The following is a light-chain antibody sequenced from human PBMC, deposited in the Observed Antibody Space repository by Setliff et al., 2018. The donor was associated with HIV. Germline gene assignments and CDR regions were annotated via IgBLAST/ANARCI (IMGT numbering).Light chain of an antibody. CDR2: VGTGGIVG. Sequence: PVLTQPPSASASLGASVTLTCTLSSGYSDYKVDWYQQRPGKGPRFVMRVGTGGIVGSKGDGIPDRFSVLGSGLNRYLIIKNIQEEDESDYHCGADHGSGSNFVYVFGTGTKSPS. CDR1: SGYSDYK. V-gene: IGLV9-49*01. CDR3: GADHGSGSNFVYV. J-gene: IGLJ1*01.